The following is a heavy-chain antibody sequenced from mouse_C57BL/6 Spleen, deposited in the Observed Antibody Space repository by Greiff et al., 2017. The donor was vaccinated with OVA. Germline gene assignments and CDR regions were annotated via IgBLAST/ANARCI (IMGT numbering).Heavy chain of an antibody. J-gene: IGHJ2*01. D-gene: IGHD2-4*01. CDR3: AIEGVYYDYDFDD. CDR2: IHPSDSDT. V-gene: IGHV1-74*01. Sequence: VQLQQPGAELVKPGASVKVSCKASGYTFTSYWMHWVKQRPGQGLEWIGRIHPSDSDTNYNQKLKGKATLTVDKSSSTAYMQLSSLTSEDSAVYYCAIEGVYYDYDFDDWGQGTTLTVSS. CDR1: GYTFTSYW.